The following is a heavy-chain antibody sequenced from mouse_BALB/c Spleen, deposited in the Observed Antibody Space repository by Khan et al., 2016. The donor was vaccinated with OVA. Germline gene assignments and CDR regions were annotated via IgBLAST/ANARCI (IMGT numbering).Heavy chain of an antibody. D-gene: IGHD2-2*01. CDR2: IDPSDSET. V-gene: IGHV1-61*01. CDR3: ARREKYGYDPSWFAY. Sequence: QVQLQQSGAELVRPGASVKLSCKASGYTFTSYWMNWVKQRPGQGLEWIGMIDPSDSETHYNQMFKDKATLTVDKYSRTAYMQLSSLTSVDSAVFYCARREKYGYDPSWFAYWGQGTLVTVSS. J-gene: IGHJ3*01. CDR1: GYTFTSYW.